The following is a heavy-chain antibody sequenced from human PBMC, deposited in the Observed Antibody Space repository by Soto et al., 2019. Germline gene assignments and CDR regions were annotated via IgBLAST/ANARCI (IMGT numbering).Heavy chain of an antibody. D-gene: IGHD4-17*01. CDR2: IIPILGIA. J-gene: IGHJ6*03. CDR3: ARTVSDYYYYYYMDV. V-gene: IGHV1-69*02. Sequence: QVQLLQSGAEVKKPGSSVKVSCKASGGTFSSYTISWVRQAPGQGLEWMGRIIPILGIANYAQKFQGRVTITADKSTSTAYMELSSLRSEDTAVYYCARTVSDYYYYYYMDVWGKGTTVTVSS. CDR1: GGTFSSYT.